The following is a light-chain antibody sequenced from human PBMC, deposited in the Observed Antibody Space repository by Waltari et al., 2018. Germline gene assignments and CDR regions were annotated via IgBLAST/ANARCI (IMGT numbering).Light chain of an antibody. J-gene: IGKJ4*01. CDR3: QQRRDWPLT. Sequence: DIVLTQSPAILSLSPGERASLSCRASQSVTNYLAWYQQKPGQAPRLLIYDTSNRATGIPARFSGSGCGTDCTLTISSLEPEDFAVYYCQQRRDWPLTFGGGTKVEIK. CDR2: DTS. V-gene: IGKV3-11*01. CDR1: QSVTNY.